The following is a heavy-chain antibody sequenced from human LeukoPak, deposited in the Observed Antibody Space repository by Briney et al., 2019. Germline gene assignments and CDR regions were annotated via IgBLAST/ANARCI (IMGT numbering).Heavy chain of an antibody. Sequence: GRSLRLSCAASGFTFSSYGMHWVRQAPGKGLEWVAVISYDGSNKYYADSVKGRFTISRDNAKNSLYLQMNSLRAEDTALYYCAKGMYTSTWYGAFDIWGQGTMVTVSS. CDR2: ISYDGSNK. J-gene: IGHJ3*02. D-gene: IGHD6-13*01. CDR1: GFTFSSYG. CDR3: AKGMYTSTWYGAFDI. V-gene: IGHV3-30*18.